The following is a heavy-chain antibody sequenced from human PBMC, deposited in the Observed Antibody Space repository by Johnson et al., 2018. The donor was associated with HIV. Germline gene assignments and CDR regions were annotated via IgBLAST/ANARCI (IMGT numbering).Heavy chain of an antibody. CDR1: RFTFSRYG. CDR2: ISYDGSNK. CDR3: ARDWEGYAFDI. V-gene: IGHV3-30*03. J-gene: IGHJ3*02. D-gene: IGHD1-26*01. Sequence: QVQLVESGGGVVQPGRSLRLSCAASRFTFSRYGMHWVRQAPGKGLEWVAVISYDGSNKYYADSVKGPFTISRDNSKNTLDLQMNRLRAQDTAVYYCARDWEGYAFDIWGQGTMVTVSS.